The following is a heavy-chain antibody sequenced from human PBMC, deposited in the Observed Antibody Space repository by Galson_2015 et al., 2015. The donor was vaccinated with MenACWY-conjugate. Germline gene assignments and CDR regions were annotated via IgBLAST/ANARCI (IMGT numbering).Heavy chain of an antibody. Sequence: SETLSLTCAVYGGSFSGYYWSWIRQPPGKGLEWIGEINHSGSTNYNPSLKSRVTISVDTSKNQFSLKLSSVTAADTAVYYCARGPGYYDSSGPSSEIDYWGQGTLVTVSS. CDR1: GGSFSGYY. CDR3: ARGPGYYDSSGPSSEIDY. V-gene: IGHV4-34*01. CDR2: INHSGST. D-gene: IGHD3-22*01. J-gene: IGHJ4*02.